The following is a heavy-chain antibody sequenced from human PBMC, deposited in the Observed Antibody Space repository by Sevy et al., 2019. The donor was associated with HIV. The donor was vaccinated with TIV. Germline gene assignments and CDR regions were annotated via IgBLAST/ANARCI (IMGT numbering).Heavy chain of an antibody. CDR3: AKEVSEHSYSDY. CDR1: GFTFSTYW. CDR2: INRDGSKK. D-gene: IGHD3-10*01. Sequence: GGSLRLSCEASGFTFSTYWLTWVRQVPGKGLEWVANINRDGSKKCFLDSVKGRFTISRDNAKNSVYLQMNSLRAEDTAVYYCAKEVSEHSYSDYWGQGTLVTVSS. J-gene: IGHJ4*02. V-gene: IGHV3-7*03.